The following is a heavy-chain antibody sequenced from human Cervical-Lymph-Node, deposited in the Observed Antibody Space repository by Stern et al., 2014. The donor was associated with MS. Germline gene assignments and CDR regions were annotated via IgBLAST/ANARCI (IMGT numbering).Heavy chain of an antibody. CDR1: GFIFSKAW. CDR3: TTDEVANFAH. V-gene: IGHV3-15*01. Sequence: QLVQSGGGLVEPGGSLRLSCAASGFIFSKAWMTWVRQAPGKGLEWVGRIKPKTAGETTNYSTPVQGRFTISRDDSKNIMFLHMSSLRTDDTAVYYCTTDEVANFAHWGPGILVTVSS. CDR2: IKPKTAGETT. J-gene: IGHJ5*02.